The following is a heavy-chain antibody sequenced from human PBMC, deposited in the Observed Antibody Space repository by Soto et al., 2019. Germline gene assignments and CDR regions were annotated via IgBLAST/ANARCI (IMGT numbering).Heavy chain of an antibody. CDR3: ARDRGFGEFNYFYYGMDV. D-gene: IGHD3-10*01. CDR2: INAGNGNT. CDR1: GYTFTSYA. V-gene: IGHV1-3*01. Sequence: ASVKVSCKASGYTFTSYAMHWVCQAPGQRLEWMGWINAGNGNTKYSQKFQGRVTITRDTSASTAYMELSSLRPEDTAVYYCARDRGFGEFNYFYYGMDVWGQGTTVTVSS. J-gene: IGHJ6*02.